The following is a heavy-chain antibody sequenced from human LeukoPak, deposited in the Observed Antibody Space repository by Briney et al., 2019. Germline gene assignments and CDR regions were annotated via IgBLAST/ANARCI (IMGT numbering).Heavy chain of an antibody. CDR3: VKASEERYGGNDDYFHH. J-gene: IGHJ4*02. Sequence: GGSLRLSCAASGFTFSSYEMNWVRQAPGKGLEWVSYISSSGSTIYYADSVKGRFTISRDNAKKSLYLQMSSLKVEDTALYYCVKASEERYGGNDDYFHHWGQGTPVTVSA. CDR1: GFTFSSYE. CDR2: ISSSGSTI. D-gene: IGHD5-12*01. V-gene: IGHV3-48*03.